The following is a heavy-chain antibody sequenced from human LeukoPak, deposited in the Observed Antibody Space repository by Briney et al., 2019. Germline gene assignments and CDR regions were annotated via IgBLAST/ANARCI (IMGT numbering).Heavy chain of an antibody. CDR3: ARYSSSRGYTNWFDP. CDR2: ISSSSSYI. V-gene: IGHV3-21*01. CDR1: GFTFSSYS. J-gene: IGHJ5*02. D-gene: IGHD6-13*01. Sequence: PGGSLRLSCAASGFTFSSYSMNWVRQAPGKGLEWVSSISSSSSYIYYADSVKGRFTISRDNAKNSLYLQMNSLRAEDTAVYYCARYSSSRGYTNWFDPWGQGTLVTVSS.